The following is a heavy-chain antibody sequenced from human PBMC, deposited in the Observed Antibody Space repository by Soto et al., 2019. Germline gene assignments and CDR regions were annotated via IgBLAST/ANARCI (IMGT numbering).Heavy chain of an antibody. Sequence: VASVKVSCKASGYTFTSYYMHWVRQAPGQGLEWMGIINPSGGSTSYAQKFQGRVTMTRDTSTSTVYMELSSLRSEDTAVYYCARVFIEVTSMVTAPYYYYGMDVRAQRTTDTGSS. J-gene: IGHJ6*02. D-gene: IGHD5-18*01. CDR2: INPSGGST. CDR1: GYTFTSYY. V-gene: IGHV1-46*01. CDR3: ARVFIEVTSMVTAPYYYYGMDV.